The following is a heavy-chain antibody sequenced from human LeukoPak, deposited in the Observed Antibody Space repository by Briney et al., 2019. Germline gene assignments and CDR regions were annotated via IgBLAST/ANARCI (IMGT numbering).Heavy chain of an antibody. CDR3: ATSWTSGWLFNY. CDR2: IYYSGST. CDR1: GGSVSSGSCN. D-gene: IGHD6-19*01. V-gene: IGHV4-61*01. J-gene: IGHJ4*02. Sequence: SETLSLTCTVSGGSVSSGSCNWSWIRQPPGKGLEWIGYIYYSGSTNYNPSLKSRVTISVDTSKNQFSLKLSSVTAADAAVYYCATSWTSGWLFNYCGQGTLVTVSS.